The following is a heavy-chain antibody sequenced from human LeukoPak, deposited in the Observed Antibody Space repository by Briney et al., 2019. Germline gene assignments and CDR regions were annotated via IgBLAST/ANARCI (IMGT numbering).Heavy chain of an antibody. D-gene: IGHD6-25*01. J-gene: IGHJ5*02. CDR1: GASITTYY. V-gene: IGHV4-4*09. Sequence: SETLSLTCTVSGASITTYYWTWNRQPPGKGLEWIGYIFSRGTTNYNPSLRSRVTISMDTSKNQFSLKLSSVTAADTAVYYCARKLSGWFDPWGQGTLVTVSS. CDR3: ARKLSGWFDP. CDR2: IFSRGTT.